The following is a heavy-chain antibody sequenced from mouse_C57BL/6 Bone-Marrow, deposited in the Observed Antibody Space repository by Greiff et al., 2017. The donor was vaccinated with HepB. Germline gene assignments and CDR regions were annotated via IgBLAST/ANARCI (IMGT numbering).Heavy chain of an antibody. D-gene: IGHD2-12*01. J-gene: IGHJ2*01. CDR3: AINCYPLFAY. CDR1: GYTFTSYW. V-gene: IGHV1-55*01. Sequence: QVQLQQSGAELVKPGASVKMSCKASGYTFTSYWITWVKQRPGQGLEWIGDIDPGSGSTNYNEKFKGKATLTVDTSSSTAYMQLSSLTSEDSAVYYCAINCYPLFAYWGQGTPLTVSS. CDR2: IDPGSGST.